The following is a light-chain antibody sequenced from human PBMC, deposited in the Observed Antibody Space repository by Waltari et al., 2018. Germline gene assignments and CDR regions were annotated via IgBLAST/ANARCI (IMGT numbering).Light chain of an antibody. J-gene: IGLJ1*01. V-gene: IGLV1-44*01. CDR3: VAWDVSLSGYV. Sequence: QSVLTQPPSASGTPGQRVTISCSGSRPNIGSRPVTWYQQFPGTTPKLLIHDSNQRPSGVPDRFSGSKSGTSASLAISGLQSEDEADYYCVAWDVSLSGYVFGTGTKVTVL. CDR1: RPNIGSRP. CDR2: DSN.